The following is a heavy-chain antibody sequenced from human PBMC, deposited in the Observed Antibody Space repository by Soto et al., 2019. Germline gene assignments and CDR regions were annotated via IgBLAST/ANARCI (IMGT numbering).Heavy chain of an antibody. V-gene: IGHV4-31*03. Sequence: QVQLQESGPGLVKPSQTLSLTCTVSGGSIRSTRYYWSWIRQHPGKGLEWIAYIYHSGSTYYNPSLKSRVALSVDTYSNQFSLSLSSVTAADTAVYYCARVTSEDRITISGVVIGTMEVWGQGTMVTVSS. CDR2: IYHSGST. CDR3: ARVTSEDRITISGVVIGTMEV. CDR1: GGSIRSTRYY. D-gene: IGHD3-3*01. J-gene: IGHJ6*02.